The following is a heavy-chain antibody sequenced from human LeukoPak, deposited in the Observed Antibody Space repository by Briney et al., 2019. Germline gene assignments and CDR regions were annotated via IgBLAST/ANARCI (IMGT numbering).Heavy chain of an antibody. CDR3: ARASSGWANNAFDI. CDR1: GFTFSSYE. CDR2: ISSSGSTI. D-gene: IGHD6-19*01. J-gene: IGHJ3*02. Sequence: GGSLRLSCAASGFTFSSYEMNWVRQAPGKGLEWVSYISSSGSTIYYADSVKGRFTISRDNAKNSLYLQMNSQRAEDTAVYYCARASSGWANNAFDIWGQGTMVTVSS. V-gene: IGHV3-48*03.